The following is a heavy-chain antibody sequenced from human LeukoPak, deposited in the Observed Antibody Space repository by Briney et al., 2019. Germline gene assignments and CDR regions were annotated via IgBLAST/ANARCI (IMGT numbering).Heavy chain of an antibody. J-gene: IGHJ5*02. CDR3: ARDREHVDKAMVRFDP. CDR2: INPNSGGT. Sequence: GASVKVSCKASGYTFTGYYMHWVRQAPGQGLEWMGWINPNSGGTNYAQKFQGRVTMTRDTSISTAYMELSRLRSDDTAVYYCARDREHVDKAMVRFDPWGQGTLVTVSS. CDR1: GYTFTGYY. D-gene: IGHD5-18*01. V-gene: IGHV1-2*02.